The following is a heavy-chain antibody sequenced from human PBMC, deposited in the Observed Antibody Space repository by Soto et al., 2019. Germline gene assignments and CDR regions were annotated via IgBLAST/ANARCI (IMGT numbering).Heavy chain of an antibody. CDR3: AKDRQPDGFWPFDH. D-gene: IGHD3-3*01. Sequence: EVQLVESGGGLVQPGGSLRLSCVASGFPFSTYAMSWARQAPGQGLEWLSGIYGSGGGISYADSVKGRFTISRDNSRNTLYLQMNSLRSDDTAIYYCAKDRQPDGFWPFDHWGRGTQIIVSS. V-gene: IGHV3-23*04. CDR1: GFPFSTYA. J-gene: IGHJ4*02. CDR2: IYGSGGGI.